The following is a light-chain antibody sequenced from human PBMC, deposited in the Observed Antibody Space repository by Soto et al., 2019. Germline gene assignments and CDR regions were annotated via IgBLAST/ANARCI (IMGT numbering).Light chain of an antibody. CDR2: GAS. J-gene: IGKJ5*01. CDR3: QQRSIRPLT. V-gene: IGKV3D-20*02. Sequence: EIVLTQSPGTLSLSPGERATLSCRASQSVSSSYLAWYQQKPGQAPRLLIYGASSRATGIPARFSGSGSGTDFTLTISSLEPEDFAIYYCQQRSIRPLTFGQGTRLEIK. CDR1: QSVSSSY.